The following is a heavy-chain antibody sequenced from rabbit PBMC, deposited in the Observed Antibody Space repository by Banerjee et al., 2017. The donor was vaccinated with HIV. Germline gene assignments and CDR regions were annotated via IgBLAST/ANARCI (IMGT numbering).Heavy chain of an antibody. D-gene: IGHD2-1*01. J-gene: IGHJ4*01. Sequence: QSLEESGGDLVKPGASLTLTCTASGFTLSSYYMCWVRQAPGKGLELIACIYTSSGSTWYASWVNGRFTISRSTSLNTVDLKMTSLTAADTATYFCARENYGDYGDGYFNLWGQGTLVTVS. CDR1: GFTLSSYY. CDR3: ARENYGDYGDGYFNL. V-gene: IGHV1S43*01. CDR2: IYTSSGST.